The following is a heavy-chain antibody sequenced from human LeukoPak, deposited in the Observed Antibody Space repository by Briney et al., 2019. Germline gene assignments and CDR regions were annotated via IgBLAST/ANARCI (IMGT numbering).Heavy chain of an antibody. D-gene: IGHD3-22*01. CDR2: ISSSGSTI. Sequence: GGSLRLSCAASGFTFSDYYMSWIRQAPGKGLEWVSYISSSGSTIYYADSVKGRFTISRDNAKNSLYLQMNSLRAEDTAVYYCARTNYYDSSGYYYDWGQGTLVTVSS. CDR3: ARTNYYDSSGYYYD. V-gene: IGHV3-11*04. CDR1: GFTFSDYY. J-gene: IGHJ4*02.